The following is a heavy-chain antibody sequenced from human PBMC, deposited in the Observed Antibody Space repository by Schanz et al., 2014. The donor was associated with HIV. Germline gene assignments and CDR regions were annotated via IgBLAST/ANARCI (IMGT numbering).Heavy chain of an antibody. D-gene: IGHD3-22*01. CDR2: ISSIRTYI. J-gene: IGHJ3*01. V-gene: IGHV3-21*04. CDR1: GFTFSSYA. Sequence: VQLVESGGGLVKPGGSLRLSCAASGFTFSSYAMSWVRQAPGKGLEWVSSISSIRTYIYYADSLKGRFTISRDNANNSLYLQINSLRPEDTAMYYCTRDAFYYDSPFDFWGQGTMVTVSS. CDR3: TRDAFYYDSPFDF.